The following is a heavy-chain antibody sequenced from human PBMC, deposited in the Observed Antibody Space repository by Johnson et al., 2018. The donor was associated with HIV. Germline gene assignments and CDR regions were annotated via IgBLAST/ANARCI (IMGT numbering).Heavy chain of an antibody. CDR2: ISSSGSTI. V-gene: IGHV3-11*04. CDR3: ARERYGSQAIDAFDI. D-gene: IGHD2-15*01. J-gene: IGHJ3*02. Sequence: QVQLVESGGGLVKPGGSLRLSCAASGFTFSDYYMSWIRQAPGKGLEWVSYISSSGSTIYYADSVKGRFTISRDNSKNTLYLQRNSLRAEDMAVYYCARERYGSQAIDAFDIWGQGTMVTVSS. CDR1: GFTFSDYY.